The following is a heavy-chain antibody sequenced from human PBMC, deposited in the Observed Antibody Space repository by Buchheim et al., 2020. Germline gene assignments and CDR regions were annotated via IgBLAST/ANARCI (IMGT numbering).Heavy chain of an antibody. Sequence: QLQLQESGPGLVKPSETLSLTCTVSGGSISSSSYYWGWIRQPPGKGLEWIGSIYYSGSTYYNPSLKSRVTISVDTSKNQFFLKLSSVTAADTAVYYCARQSPYCSSTSCYLYYYYGMDVWGQGTT. J-gene: IGHJ6*02. CDR3: ARQSPYCSSTSCYLYYYYGMDV. CDR2: IYYSGST. D-gene: IGHD2-2*01. V-gene: IGHV4-39*01. CDR1: GGSISSSSYY.